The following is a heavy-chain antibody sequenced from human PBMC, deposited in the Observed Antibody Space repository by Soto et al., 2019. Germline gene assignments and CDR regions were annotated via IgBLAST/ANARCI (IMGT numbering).Heavy chain of an antibody. V-gene: IGHV4-59*01. D-gene: IGHD2-21*02. CDR2: MYNTGST. CDR1: GGSISSSY. J-gene: IGHJ6*02. CDR3: ARDLWGYCGADCYPLDV. Sequence: SETLSLTCTVSGGSISSSYLSWIRQPPGKGLEWIGYMYNTGSTIYNPSLKSRVTISVDTSKNQFSLKLNSVTAADTAVYFCARDLWGYCGADCYPLDVWGQGTTVTVSS.